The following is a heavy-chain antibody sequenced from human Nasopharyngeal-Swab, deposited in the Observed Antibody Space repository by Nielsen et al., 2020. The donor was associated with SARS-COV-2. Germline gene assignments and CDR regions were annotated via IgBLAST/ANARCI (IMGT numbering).Heavy chain of an antibody. D-gene: IGHD2-21*02. Sequence: GGSLRLSCAASGFTFSSYAMSWVRQAPGKGLEWVSAISGSGGSTYYADSVKGRFTISRDNSKNTLYLQMNSLRAEDTAVYYCAKDEGPNCGGDCYSAYWGQGTLVTVSS. J-gene: IGHJ4*02. CDR1: GFTFSSYA. V-gene: IGHV3-23*01. CDR2: ISGSGGST. CDR3: AKDEGPNCGGDCYSAY.